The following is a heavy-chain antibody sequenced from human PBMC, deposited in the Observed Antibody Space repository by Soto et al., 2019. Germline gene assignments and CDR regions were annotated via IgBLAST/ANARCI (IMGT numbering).Heavy chain of an antibody. CDR2: IYYSGST. Sequence: SETLSLTCTVSGGSISSYYWSWIRQPPGKGLEWIGYIYYSGSTNYNPSLKSRVTISVDTSKNQFSLKLSSVTAADTAVYYCARHHRHYYGSGSNLWRRYFDYWGQGTLVTVSS. CDR1: GGSISSYY. D-gene: IGHD3-10*01. J-gene: IGHJ4*02. V-gene: IGHV4-59*08. CDR3: ARHHRHYYGSGSNLWRRYFDY.